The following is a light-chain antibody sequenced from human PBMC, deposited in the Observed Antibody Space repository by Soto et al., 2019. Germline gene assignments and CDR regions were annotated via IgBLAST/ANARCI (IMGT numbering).Light chain of an antibody. CDR2: DAS. CDR1: QSISSY. J-gene: IGKJ1*01. Sequence: DIQMTQSPSSLSASVGDRVTITCRASQSISSYLNWYQQKPGKAPKLLIYDASNLGSGVPSRFSGSGSGTDFTLTISGLQPDDFTTYYCQQYTSYSRAFGQGTKVDIK. V-gene: IGKV1-5*01. CDR3: QQYTSYSRA.